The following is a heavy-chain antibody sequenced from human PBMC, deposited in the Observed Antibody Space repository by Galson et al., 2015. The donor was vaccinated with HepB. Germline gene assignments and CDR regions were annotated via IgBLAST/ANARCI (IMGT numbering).Heavy chain of an antibody. CDR3: ARDHRRYDFWSGHSADYYYGMDV. CDR1: GGTFSSYA. D-gene: IGHD3-3*01. CDR2: IIPILGIA. J-gene: IGHJ6*02. Sequence: SVKVSCKASGGTFSSYAISWVRQAPGQGLEWMGRIIPILGIANYAQKFQGRVTITADKSTSTAYMELSSLRSDDTAVYYCARDHRRYDFWSGHSADYYYGMDVWGQGTTVTVSS. V-gene: IGHV1-69*04.